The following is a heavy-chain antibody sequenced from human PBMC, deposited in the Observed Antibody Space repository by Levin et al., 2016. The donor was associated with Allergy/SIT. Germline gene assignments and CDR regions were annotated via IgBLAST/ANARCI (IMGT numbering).Heavy chain of an antibody. J-gene: IGHJ3*02. CDR3: ARLRYMYGSRDALDI. V-gene: IGHV1-18*04. CDR1: GYTFNTYG. D-gene: IGHD5-18*01. CDR2: ISDYDVNR. Sequence: ASVKVSCKASGYTFNTYGISWARQAPGQGLEWMGWISDYDVNRNYAEKFQGRLTMTIDTSTSTAYMELRSLRSDDTAVYYCARLRYMYGSRDALDIWGQGTMVTVSA.